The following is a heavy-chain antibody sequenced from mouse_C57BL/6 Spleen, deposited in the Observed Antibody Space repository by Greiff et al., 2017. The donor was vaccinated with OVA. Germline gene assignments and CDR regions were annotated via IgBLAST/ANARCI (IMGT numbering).Heavy chain of an antibody. CDR2: IYPGDGDT. V-gene: IGHV1-82*01. J-gene: IGHJ2*01. CDR1: GYAFSSSW. D-gene: IGHD2-5*01. Sequence: QVQLQQSGPELVKPGASVKISCKASGYAFSSSWMNWVKQRPGKGLEWIGRIYPGDGDTNYNGKFKGKATLTADKSSSTAYMQLSSLTSEDSAVYFFAREGYSNSHWGQGTTLTVSS. CDR3: AREGYSNSH.